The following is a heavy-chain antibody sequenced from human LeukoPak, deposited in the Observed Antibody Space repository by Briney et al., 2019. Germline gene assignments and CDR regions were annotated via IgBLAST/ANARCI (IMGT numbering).Heavy chain of an antibody. CDR1: GGSISSSY. J-gene: IGHJ4*02. CDR2: IYYSGTT. CDR3: VGAPNHYYFDT. D-gene: IGHD2-8*01. Sequence: SETLSLTCTVSGGSISSSYWSWIRQPPGKGLEWMGNIYYSGTTNYNPSLKSRVTISLDTSKNQFSLKLSSVTAADTAVYYCVGAPNHYYFDTWDQGTLVTASS. V-gene: IGHV4-59*08.